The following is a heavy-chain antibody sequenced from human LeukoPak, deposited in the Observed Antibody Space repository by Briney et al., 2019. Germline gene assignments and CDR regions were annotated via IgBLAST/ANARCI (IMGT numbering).Heavy chain of an antibody. J-gene: IGHJ4*02. V-gene: IGHV5-51*01. CDR2: IYSGDSDT. Sequence: GESLKISCKGFGYSFTSYWIGWVRQGPGKGLGWMGIIYSGDSDTRYSPSFEGQVTISADKSISTAYLQLSYLKASDTAMYYCARHRREGYYFDYWGQGTLVTVSS. CDR3: ARHRREGYYFDY. D-gene: IGHD5-24*01. CDR1: GYSFTSYW.